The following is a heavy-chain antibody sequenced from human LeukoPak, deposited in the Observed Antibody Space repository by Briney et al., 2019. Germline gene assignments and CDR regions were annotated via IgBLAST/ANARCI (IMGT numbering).Heavy chain of an antibody. CDR3: AGGAYSGSYHFDY. V-gene: IGHV4-59*01. Sequence: SETLSLTCTVSGGSFTSYYWSWIRQPPGKGLEWIGYIYYSGSTNHNPSLKSRVTISVDTTKNQFSLKLSSVTAADTAVYYCAGGAYSGSYHFDYWGQGTPVTVSS. D-gene: IGHD1-26*01. J-gene: IGHJ4*02. CDR1: GGSFTSYY. CDR2: IYYSGST.